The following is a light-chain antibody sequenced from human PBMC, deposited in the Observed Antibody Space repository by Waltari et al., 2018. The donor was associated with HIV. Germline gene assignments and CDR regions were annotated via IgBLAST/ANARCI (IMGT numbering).Light chain of an antibody. Sequence: HSVLTQPASMSGSLGQSITISCLGSSNDVGGFHYVSWYQQSPGKAPRLVIYAVSNRPSGFSGRFSGSKSGSAASLPIAGLQPEDEADYYCCSYSSSGTVLVGGGTSRTVL. J-gene: IGLJ2*01. CDR1: SNDVGGFHY. CDR3: CSYSSSGTVL. V-gene: IGLV2-14*03. CDR2: AVS.